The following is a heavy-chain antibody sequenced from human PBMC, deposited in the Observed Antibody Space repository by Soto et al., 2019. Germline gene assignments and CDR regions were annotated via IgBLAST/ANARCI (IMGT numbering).Heavy chain of an antibody. CDR3: AREYSLAAVAPGY. CDR1: GYTFTSYD. CDR2: MNPNSGNT. J-gene: IGHJ4*02. Sequence: ASVKVSCKASGYTFTSYDINWVRQATGQGLEWMGWMNPNSGNTGYAQKLQGRVTMTRNTSISTAYMELSSLRRGDTSVYYCAREYSLAAVAPGYWGQGILVTVSS. V-gene: IGHV1-8*01. D-gene: IGHD6-19*01.